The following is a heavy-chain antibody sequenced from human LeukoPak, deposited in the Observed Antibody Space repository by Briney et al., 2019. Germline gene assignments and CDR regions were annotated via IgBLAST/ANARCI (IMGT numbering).Heavy chain of an antibody. CDR1: GFTYSSFA. V-gene: IGHV3-30-3*01. J-gene: IGHJ4*02. D-gene: IGHD6-19*01. Sequence: GGSLRLSCAASGFTYSSFAMHWVRQAPGKGLEWVAIISYDGSAKYYADSVKGRFTISRDNSKNTLYLQMNSLRAEDTAVYYCARGSIAVAVGKYYFDYWGQGALVTVSS. CDR2: ISYDGSAK. CDR3: ARGSIAVAVGKYYFDY.